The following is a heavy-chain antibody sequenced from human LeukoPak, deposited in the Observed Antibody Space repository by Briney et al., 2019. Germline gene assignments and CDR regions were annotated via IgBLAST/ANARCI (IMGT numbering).Heavy chain of an antibody. Sequence: GGSLRLSCAASGFTFSSYWMSWVRQAPGKGLEWVANIKQDGSEKYYVDSVKGRFTISRDNAKNSLYLQMNSLRVEDTAVYYCARERGNRGYSYGELDYWGQGTLVTVSS. D-gene: IGHD5-18*01. CDR1: GFTFSSYW. J-gene: IGHJ4*02. V-gene: IGHV3-7*01. CDR2: IKQDGSEK. CDR3: ARERGNRGYSYGELDY.